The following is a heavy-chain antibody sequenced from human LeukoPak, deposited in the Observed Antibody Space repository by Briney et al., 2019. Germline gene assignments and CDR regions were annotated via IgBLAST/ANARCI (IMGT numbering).Heavy chain of an antibody. CDR3: AKDTGRLGVREVFDF. Sequence: GGSLRLSCAASGFTFSNYAMTWLRRAPGRGLEWVSSIGAGGTNTYFAESVKGRFTISRDNSRNTVFLQMNGLRAEDTATYFCAKDTGRLGVREVFDFWGQGTMLTVSS. CDR2: IGAGGTNT. V-gene: IGHV3-23*01. CDR1: GFTFSNYA. J-gene: IGHJ3*01. D-gene: IGHD3-16*01.